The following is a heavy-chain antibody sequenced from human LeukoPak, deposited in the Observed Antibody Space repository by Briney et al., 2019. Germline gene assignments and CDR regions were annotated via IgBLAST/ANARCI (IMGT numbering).Heavy chain of an antibody. D-gene: IGHD2-15*01. CDR2: INHSGST. V-gene: IGHV4-34*01. CDR3: ARAYCGGGSCYSYDY. J-gene: IGHJ4*02. Sequence: KPSETLSLTCAVYGGSFSGYYWSWIRQPPGKGLEWIGEINHSGSTNYNPSLKSRVTISVDTSKNQFSLKLSSVTAADTAVYYCARAYCGGGSCYSYDYWGQGTLVTVSS. CDR1: GGSFSGYY.